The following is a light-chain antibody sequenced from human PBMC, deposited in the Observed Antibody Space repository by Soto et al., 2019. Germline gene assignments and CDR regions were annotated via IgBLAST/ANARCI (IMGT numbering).Light chain of an antibody. V-gene: IGKV1-5*01. CDR3: QQYNSFWT. CDR2: DVF. J-gene: IGKJ1*01. Sequence: DIQMTQSPSTLSASVGDRVTITCRASQSISTWLAWYQQKPGKAPKLLIYDVFYLERGVPSRFSGSGSGTEFTLTISSLQPDDLATYYCQQYNSFWTFGQGTKVEI. CDR1: QSISTW.